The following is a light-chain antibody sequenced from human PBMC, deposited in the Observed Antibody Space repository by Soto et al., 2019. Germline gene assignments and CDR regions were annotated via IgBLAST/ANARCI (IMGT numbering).Light chain of an antibody. Sequence: QSALTQPASVSGSPGQSITFSCTGTSSDVGSYDYVSWHQQYPGKAPKLIIYDVNNRPSGVASRFSGSNSDNTASLTISGLQTEDEADYYCGADSTSGTHVFGSGTKLTVL. CDR3: GADSTSGTHV. J-gene: IGLJ1*01. CDR2: DVN. CDR1: SSDVGSYDY. V-gene: IGLV2-14*03.